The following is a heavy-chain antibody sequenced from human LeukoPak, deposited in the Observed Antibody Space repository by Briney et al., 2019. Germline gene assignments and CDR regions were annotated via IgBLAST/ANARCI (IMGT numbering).Heavy chain of an antibody. CDR1: GFTFSSYS. J-gene: IGHJ4*02. CDR2: ISSSSSYI. CDR3: AKTYYDFWSGYYI. D-gene: IGHD3-3*01. Sequence: GGSLRLSCAASGFTFSSYSMNWVRQAPGKGLEWVSSISSSSSYIYYADSVKGRFTISRDNSKNTLYLQMNSLRAEDTAVYYCAKTYYDFWSGYYIWGQGTLVTVSS. V-gene: IGHV3-21*04.